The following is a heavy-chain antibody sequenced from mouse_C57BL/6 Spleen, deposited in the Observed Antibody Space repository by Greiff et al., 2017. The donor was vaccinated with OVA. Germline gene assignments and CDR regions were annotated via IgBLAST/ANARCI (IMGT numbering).Heavy chain of an antibody. CDR3: AREALTTVVEDWYFDV. CDR2: INPNNGGT. Sequence: EVQLVESGPELVKPGASVKIPCKASGYTFTDYNMDWVKQSHGKSLEWIGDINPNNGGTIYNQKFKGKATLTVDKSSSTAYMELRSLTSEDTAVYYCAREALTTVVEDWYFDVWGTGTTVTVSS. CDR1: GYTFTDYN. D-gene: IGHD1-1*01. V-gene: IGHV1-18*01. J-gene: IGHJ1*03.